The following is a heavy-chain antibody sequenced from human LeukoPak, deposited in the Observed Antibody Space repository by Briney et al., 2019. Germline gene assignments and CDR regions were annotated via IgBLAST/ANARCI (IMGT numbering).Heavy chain of an antibody. V-gene: IGHV3-33*01. CDR3: AREMGLNIVATFGY. CDR2: IWYDGSNK. D-gene: IGHD5-12*01. CDR1: GFTFSNYG. J-gene: IGHJ4*02. Sequence: GRSLRLSCAASGFTFSNYGMHWVRQAPGKGLEWVALIWYDGSNKYYADSVKGRFTISRDNSKNTLYLQMNSLRAEDTAVYYCAREMGLNIVATFGYWGQGTLVTVSS.